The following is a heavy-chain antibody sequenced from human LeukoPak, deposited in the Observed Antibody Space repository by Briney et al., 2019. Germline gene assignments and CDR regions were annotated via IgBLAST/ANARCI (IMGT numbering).Heavy chain of an antibody. CDR1: GGSISTYY. J-gene: IGHJ4*02. CDR2: IYYSGST. CDR3: AREGYGLRFDY. Sequence: SETLSLTCTVSGGSISTYYWSWIRQPPGKGLEWIGYIYYSGSTNYNPSLKSRVTISVDTSKNQFSLKLSSVTAADTAVYYCAREGYGLRFDYWGQGTLVTVSS. V-gene: IGHV4-59*01. D-gene: IGHD3-16*01.